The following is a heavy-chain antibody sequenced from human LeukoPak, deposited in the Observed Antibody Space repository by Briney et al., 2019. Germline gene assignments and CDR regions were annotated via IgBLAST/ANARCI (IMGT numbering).Heavy chain of an antibody. Sequence: PETLSLTCTVSGGSISSYYWSWIRQPPGKGLEWIGYIYHSGSTYYNPSLKSRVTISVDRSKNQFSLKLSSVTAADTAVYYCARGSGDCSSTSCYYYFDYWGQGTLVTVSS. CDR3: ARGSGDCSSTSCYYYFDY. D-gene: IGHD2-2*03. V-gene: IGHV4-59*12. CDR2: IYHSGST. J-gene: IGHJ4*02. CDR1: GGSISSYY.